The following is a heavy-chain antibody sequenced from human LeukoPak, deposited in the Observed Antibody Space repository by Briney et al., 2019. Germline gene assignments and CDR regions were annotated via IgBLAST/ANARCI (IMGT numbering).Heavy chain of an antibody. V-gene: IGHV1-2*02. CDR2: INPNRGGT. D-gene: IGHD3-16*01. Sequence: ASVKVSCKASGYTFTSYGISWVRQAPGQGLEWMGWINPNRGGTNYAQKFQGRVTMTRDTSISTAYMELSRLRSDDTAVYYCARREATSLGTFDYWGQGTLVTVSS. J-gene: IGHJ4*02. CDR1: GYTFTSYG. CDR3: ARREATSLGTFDY.